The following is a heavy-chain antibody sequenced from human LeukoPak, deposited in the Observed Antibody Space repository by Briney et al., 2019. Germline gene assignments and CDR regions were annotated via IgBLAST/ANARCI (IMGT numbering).Heavy chain of an antibody. V-gene: IGHV4-59*12. J-gene: IGHJ5*02. CDR2: IYYSGST. CDR3: ARDHDYSNYWFDP. D-gene: IGHD4-11*01. Sequence: SETLSLTCTVSGGSISSYYWSWIRQPPGKGLEWIGYIYYSGSTNYNPSLKSRVTMSVDTSKNQFSLKLRSVTAADTAVYYCARDHDYSNYWFDPWGQGTLVTVSS. CDR1: GGSISSYY.